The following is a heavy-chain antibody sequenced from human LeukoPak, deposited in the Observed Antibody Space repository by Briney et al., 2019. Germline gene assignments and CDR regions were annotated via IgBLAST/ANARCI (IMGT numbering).Heavy chain of an antibody. J-gene: IGHJ4*02. CDR3: ARGPAWYFNY. V-gene: IGHV4-59*01. CDR2: IYYSGST. CDR1: GASISGYY. Sequence: PSETLSLTCTVSGASISGYYWSWIRQPPGKGLEWIGYIYYSGSTNYNPSLMSRVTISEDTSKNQFSLMLSSVTAADTAIYYCARGPAWYFNYWGQGTLVTVSS.